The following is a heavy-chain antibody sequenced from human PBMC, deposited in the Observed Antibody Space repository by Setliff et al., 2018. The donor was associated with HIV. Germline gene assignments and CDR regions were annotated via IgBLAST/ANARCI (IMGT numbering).Heavy chain of an antibody. CDR3: AREKVSAFDI. CDR1: GFTFSSYD. V-gene: IGHV3-13*01. Sequence: GGSLRLSCAASGFTFSSYDMHWVRQATGKGLEWVSAIGTAGHTVYADSVKGRFTISRDNAKNSLYLQMNSLRAEDMAVYYCAREKVSAFDIWGQGTVVTVSS. CDR2: IGTAGHT. D-gene: IGHD2-8*01. J-gene: IGHJ3*02.